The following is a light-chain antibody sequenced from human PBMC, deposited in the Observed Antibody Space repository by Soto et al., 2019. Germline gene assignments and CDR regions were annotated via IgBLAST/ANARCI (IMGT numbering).Light chain of an antibody. CDR3: AAWDDSLSGVV. Sequence: QAVVTQPPSASGTPGQRVTISCSGSSSNIGSNSVHWYQQLPGTAPKLLIYSNSQRPSGVTERISGSKSGTSASLAISGLRSEDEAAYYCAAWDDSLSGVVFGGGTKLTVL. V-gene: IGLV1-47*01. CDR2: SNS. J-gene: IGLJ2*01. CDR1: SSNIGSNS.